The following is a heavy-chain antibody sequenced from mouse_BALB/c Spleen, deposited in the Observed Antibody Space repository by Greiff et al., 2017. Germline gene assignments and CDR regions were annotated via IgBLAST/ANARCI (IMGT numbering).Heavy chain of an antibody. CDR3: ARNGGSSYEFAY. J-gene: IGHJ3*01. Sequence: EVKLVESGGGLLKPGGSLKLSCAASGFTFSDYYMYWVRQTPEKRLEWVATISDGGSYTYYPDSVKGRFTISRDNAKNNLYLQMSSLKSEDTAMYYCARNGGSSYEFAYWGQGTLVTVSA. D-gene: IGHD1-1*01. V-gene: IGHV5-4*02. CDR2: ISDGGSYT. CDR1: GFTFSDYY.